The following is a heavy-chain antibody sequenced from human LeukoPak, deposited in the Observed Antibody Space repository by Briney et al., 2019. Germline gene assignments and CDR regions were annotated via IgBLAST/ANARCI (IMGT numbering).Heavy chain of an antibody. Sequence: PGGSLRLSCAASGFTFSTYSMNWVRQAPGKGLEWGSYISSSSSTLYYADSVKGRFTISRDHAKNSLYLQMNSLRVEDTAVYYCARDVSAYSGYLWGQGARVSVFS. J-gene: IGHJ4*02. CDR2: ISSSSSTL. D-gene: IGHD5-12*01. CDR3: ARDVSAYSGYL. CDR1: GFTFSTYS. V-gene: IGHV3-48*01.